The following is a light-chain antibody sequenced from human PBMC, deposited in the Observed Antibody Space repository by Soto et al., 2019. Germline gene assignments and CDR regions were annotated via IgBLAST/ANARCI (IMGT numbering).Light chain of an antibody. J-gene: IGKJ4*01. V-gene: IGKV3-20*01. Sequence: EIVLTQSPGTLSLSPGERATLSCRASQSVSSSYLAWYQQKPGQAPRLLIYGASSRATGIPDRFSGSGSGTDFTLTISRLEPEDFAVYYCQQYGSPPFFTFGGGTKVDIK. CDR2: GAS. CDR1: QSVSSSY. CDR3: QQYGSPPFFT.